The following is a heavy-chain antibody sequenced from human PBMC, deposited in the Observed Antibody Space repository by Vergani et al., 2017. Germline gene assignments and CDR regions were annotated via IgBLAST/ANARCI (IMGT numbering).Heavy chain of an antibody. Sequence: QMQLVQSGPEVKKPGTSVKVSCKASGFTFTSSAMQWVRQARGQRLEWIGWIVVGSGNTNYAQKFQERVTITRDMSTSTAYMELSSLRSEDTAVYYCAAPSGIAAAGRELDAFDIWGQGTMVTVSS. J-gene: IGHJ3*02. V-gene: IGHV1-58*02. CDR2: IVVGSGNT. D-gene: IGHD6-13*01. CDR1: GFTFTSSA. CDR3: AAPSGIAAAGRELDAFDI.